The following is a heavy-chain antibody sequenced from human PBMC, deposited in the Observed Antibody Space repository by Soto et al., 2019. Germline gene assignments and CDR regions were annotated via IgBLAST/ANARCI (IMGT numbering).Heavy chain of an antibody. D-gene: IGHD4-4*01. CDR2: ISSSSSYI. Sequence: EVQLVESGGGLVKPGGSLRLSCAASGFTFSSYSMNWVRQAPGKGLEWVSSISSSSSYIYYADSVKGRFTISRDNAKNSLYLQMNSLRAEDTAVYYCARPDSSNGDYYYYMDVWGKGTTVTFSS. V-gene: IGHV3-21*01. CDR3: ARPDSSNGDYYYYMDV. CDR1: GFTFSSYS. J-gene: IGHJ6*03.